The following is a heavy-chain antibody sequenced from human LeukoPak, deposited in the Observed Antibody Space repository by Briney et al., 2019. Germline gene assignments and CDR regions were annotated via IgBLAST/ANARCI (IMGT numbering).Heavy chain of an antibody. D-gene: IGHD2-15*01. Sequence: PSETLSLTCTVSGGSISGYYWSWIRQPPGKGLEWIGYIYYIGGTNYNPSLKSRVTISVDTSKNQFSLKLSSVTAADTAVYYCARGYCSGGSCYSYYYYNYMDVWGKGTTVTVSS. CDR2: IYYIGGT. CDR3: ARGYCSGGSCYSYYYYNYMDV. J-gene: IGHJ6*03. CDR1: GGSISGYY. V-gene: IGHV4-59*01.